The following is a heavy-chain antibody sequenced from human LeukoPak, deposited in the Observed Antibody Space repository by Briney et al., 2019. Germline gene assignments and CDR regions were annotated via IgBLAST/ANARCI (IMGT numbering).Heavy chain of an antibody. CDR2: IIPIFGTA. J-gene: IGHJ6*04. D-gene: IGHD2-2*01. Sequence: GASVKVSCKASGGTFSSYAISWVRQAPGQGLEWMGGIIPIFGTANYAQKFQGRVTITADESTSTAYMELSSLRSEDTAVYYCARGPRCSSTSCYYCNYYYYGMDVWGKGTTVTVSS. CDR1: GGTFSSYA. CDR3: ARGPRCSSTSCYYCNYYYYGMDV. V-gene: IGHV1-69*13.